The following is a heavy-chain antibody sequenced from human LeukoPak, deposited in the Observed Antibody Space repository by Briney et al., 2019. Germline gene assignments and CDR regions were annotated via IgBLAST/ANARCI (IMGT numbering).Heavy chain of an antibody. CDR3: AKDRAVAGLRRRGEYYFDY. CDR1: GFTFSSYA. J-gene: IGHJ4*02. CDR2: ISVSGGST. Sequence: PGGSLRLSCAASGFTFSSYAMSWVRQAPGRGLEWVSAISVSGGSTYYADSVKGRFTISRDNSKNTLYLQMNSLRAEDTAVYYCAKDRAVAGLRRRGEYYFDYWGQGTLVTVSS. V-gene: IGHV3-23*01. D-gene: IGHD6-19*01.